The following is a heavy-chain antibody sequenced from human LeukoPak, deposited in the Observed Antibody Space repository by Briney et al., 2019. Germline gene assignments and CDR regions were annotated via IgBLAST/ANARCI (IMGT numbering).Heavy chain of an antibody. CDR1: GFTFSSYD. CDR3: ARDSDYYGMDV. Sequence: GGSLRLSCEASGFTFSSYDMHWVRQATGKGLEWVSVIDTAGDTYYPGSVKGRFTISRENAKNSLYLQMNSLRAGDTAVYYCARDSDYYGMDVWGQGTTVTVSS. V-gene: IGHV3-13*01. J-gene: IGHJ6*02. CDR2: IDTAGDT.